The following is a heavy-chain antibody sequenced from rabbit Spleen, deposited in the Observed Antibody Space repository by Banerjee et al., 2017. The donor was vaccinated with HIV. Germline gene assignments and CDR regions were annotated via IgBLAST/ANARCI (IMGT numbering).Heavy chain of an antibody. V-gene: IGHV1S40*01. J-gene: IGHJ4*01. D-gene: IGHD7-1*01. CDR3: ASDVGYAGYVAVTGAFDL. CDR2: LYGGWSGST. Sequence: QSLEESGGDLVKPGASLTLTCTGSGFTLSSSYWICWVRQAPGKGLEWIACLYGGWSGSTHYASWAKGRFTISKTSSTTVTLQMTSLTASDTASYFCASDVGYAGYVAVTGAFDLWGPGTLVTVS. CDR1: GFTLSSSYW.